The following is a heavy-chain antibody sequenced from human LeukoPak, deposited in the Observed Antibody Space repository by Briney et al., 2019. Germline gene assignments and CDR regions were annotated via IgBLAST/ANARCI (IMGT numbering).Heavy chain of an antibody. CDR2: IYPSGTT. CDR1: GGSISSGLC. CDR3: TRNAGNSDFDY. J-gene: IGHJ4*02. Sequence: PSETLSLTCAVSGGSISSGLCWTWVRQPPGKGLEWIGEIYPSGTTNYNPSLKSRVTISVDKFENQFSLKLYSVTAADTAVYYCTRNAGNSDFDYWGQGTLVTVSS. D-gene: IGHD4-23*01. V-gene: IGHV4-4*02.